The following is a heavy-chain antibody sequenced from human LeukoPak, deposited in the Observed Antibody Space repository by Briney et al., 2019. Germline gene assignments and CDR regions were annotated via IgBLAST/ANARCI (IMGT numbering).Heavy chain of an antibody. V-gene: IGHV3-23*01. CDR1: GFTFSSYG. Sequence: GGSLRLPCAASGFTFSSYGMSWVRQAPGKGLEWVSTISGSGYNTYYADSVKGRFSISRDNSANTLYLHMNSLRAEDTALYYCAKHSGSYFIYYVDSWGQGTLVTVSS. J-gene: IGHJ4*02. CDR3: AKHSGSYFIYYVDS. D-gene: IGHD1-26*01. CDR2: ISGSGYNT.